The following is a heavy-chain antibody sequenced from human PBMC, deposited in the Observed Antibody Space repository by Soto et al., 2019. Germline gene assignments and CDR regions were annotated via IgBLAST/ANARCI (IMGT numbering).Heavy chain of an antibody. CDR3: ARDLVVAAHNWFDP. D-gene: IGHD2-15*01. V-gene: IGHV3-23*01. J-gene: IGHJ5*02. Sequence: EVQLLESGGGLVQPGGSLRLSCAASGFTFSSYAMSWVRQAPGKGLEWVSAISGSGGSTYYADSVKGRFTISRDNXXNPLYLQMNSLRAEDTAVYYCARDLVVAAHNWFDPWGQGTLVTVSS. CDR1: GFTFSSYA. CDR2: ISGSGGST.